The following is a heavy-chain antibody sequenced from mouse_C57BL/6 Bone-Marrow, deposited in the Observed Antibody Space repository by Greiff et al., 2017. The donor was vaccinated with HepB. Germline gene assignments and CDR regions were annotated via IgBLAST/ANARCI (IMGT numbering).Heavy chain of an antibody. Sequence: QVQLKQPGAELVKPGASVKLSCKASGYTFTSYWMQWVKQRPGQGLEWIGEIDPSDSYTNYNQKFKGKATLTVDTSSSTAYMQLSSLTSEDSAVYYCARGYGYDGGYYFDYWGQGTTLTVSS. D-gene: IGHD2-2*01. V-gene: IGHV1-50*01. CDR2: IDPSDSYT. CDR1: GYTFTSYW. J-gene: IGHJ2*01. CDR3: ARGYGYDGGYYFDY.